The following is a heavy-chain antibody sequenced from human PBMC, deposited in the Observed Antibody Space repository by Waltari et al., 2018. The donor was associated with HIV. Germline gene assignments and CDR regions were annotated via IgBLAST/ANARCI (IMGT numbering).Heavy chain of an antibody. J-gene: IGHJ4*02. CDR2: IRSKAYGGTT. Sequence: EVRLVVCGGGLVQPGRSLLLPWTPAGITLGDYSMSCFRQAPGKGLEWVGFIRSKAYGGTTEYAASVKGRFTISRDDSKSIAYLQMNSLKTEDTAVYYCTRGRDCSSTSCYGDYWGQGTLVTVSS. V-gene: IGHV3-49*03. CDR1: GITLGDYS. D-gene: IGHD2-2*01. CDR3: TRGRDCSSTSCYGDY.